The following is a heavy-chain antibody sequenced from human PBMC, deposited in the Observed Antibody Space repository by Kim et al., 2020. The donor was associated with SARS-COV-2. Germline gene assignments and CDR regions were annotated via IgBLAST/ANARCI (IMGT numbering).Heavy chain of an antibody. CDR3: ARSPRRSSSSNYYYGMDV. D-gene: IGHD6-6*01. V-gene: IGHV3-11*01. J-gene: IGHJ6*02. Sequence: VKGRFTISRDNAKNSLYLQMNSLRAEDTAVYYCARSPRRSSSSNYYYGMDVWGQGTTVTISS.